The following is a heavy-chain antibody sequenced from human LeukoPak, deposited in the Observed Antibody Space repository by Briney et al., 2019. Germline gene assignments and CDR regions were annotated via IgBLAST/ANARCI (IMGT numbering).Heavy chain of an antibody. V-gene: IGHV3-21*01. CDR1: GFTFSSYS. D-gene: IGHD5-18*01. J-gene: IGHJ4*02. CDR3: AREPPPSGYNYGLFDY. CDR2: ISSSSSYI. Sequence: GGSLRLSCAASGFTFSSYSMNWVRQAPGKGLEWVSSISSSSSYIYYADSVKGRFTISRDNAKNSLYLQMNSLRAEDTAVYYCAREPPPSGYNYGLFDYWGQGTLVTVSS.